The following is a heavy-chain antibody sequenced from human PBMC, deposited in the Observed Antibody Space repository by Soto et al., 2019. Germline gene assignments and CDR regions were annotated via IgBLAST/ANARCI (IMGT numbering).Heavy chain of an antibody. D-gene: IGHD2-21*02. CDR2: ISSSSSYT. CDR3: ARGPGLFNCGGDCRTLDY. CDR1: GFTLSDYY. Sequence: QVQLVESGGGLVKPGGSLRLSCAASGFTLSDYYITWIRQAPGKGLEWVSYISSSSSYTNYADSVKGRFTISRDNAKNSLYLQMNSLRAEDTAVYYCARGPGLFNCGGDCRTLDYWGQGTLVTVSS. J-gene: IGHJ4*02. V-gene: IGHV3-11*06.